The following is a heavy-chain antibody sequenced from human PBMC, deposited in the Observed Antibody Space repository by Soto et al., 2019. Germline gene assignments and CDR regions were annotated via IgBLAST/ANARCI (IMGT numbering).Heavy chain of an antibody. CDR2: TSGGGDAT. CDR3: ARKGPGYTTRPYYWYFDL. Sequence: EVQLLESGGGLVQPGGSLRLSCAASGFTFISYAMNWVRQAPGKGLQCVSATSGGGDATFYADSVKGRFTISRDNSRNTVTLQLNILGAHSTAVYYRARKGPGYTTRPYYWYFDLRWRGTVVTVSS. V-gene: IGHV3-23*01. D-gene: IGHD6-13*01. J-gene: IGHJ2*01. CDR1: GFTFISYA.